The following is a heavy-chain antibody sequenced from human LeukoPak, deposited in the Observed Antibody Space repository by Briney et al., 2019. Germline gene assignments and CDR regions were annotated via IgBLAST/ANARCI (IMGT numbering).Heavy chain of an antibody. J-gene: IGHJ4*02. CDR1: GFTFSSYS. D-gene: IGHD5-24*01. Sequence: GRSLRLSCAASGFTFSSYSMNWVRQAPGKGLEWVSSISSSSRYIYYADSVKGRFTISRDNAKNSLYLQMNSLRAEDTAVYYCAGARRDGYNLWGQRTLVTVSS. CDR3: AGARRDGYNL. V-gene: IGHV3-21*01. CDR2: ISSSSRYI.